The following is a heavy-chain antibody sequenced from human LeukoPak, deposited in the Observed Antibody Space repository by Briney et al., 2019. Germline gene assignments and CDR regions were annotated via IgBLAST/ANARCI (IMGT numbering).Heavy chain of an antibody. Sequence: PSETLSLTCAASGVPFSNYYWSWVRQSPSQGLEWIGEINHSGYTNYNPSLKSRVTTPIDTSKNQFSLKLTSVTAADAGVYYCTRAVAGHPDWGQGTLVTVSS. V-gene: IGHV4-34*01. CDR2: INHSGYT. CDR1: GVPFSNYY. CDR3: TRAVAGHPD. D-gene: IGHD6-19*01. J-gene: IGHJ4*02.